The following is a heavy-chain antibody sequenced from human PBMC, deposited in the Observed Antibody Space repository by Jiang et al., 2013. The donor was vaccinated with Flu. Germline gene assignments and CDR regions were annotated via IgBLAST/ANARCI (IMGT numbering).Heavy chain of an antibody. Sequence: GSGLVKLSETLSLTCAVSGYSISSGYYWGWIRQPPGKGPEWIGSIYRSGSTYYNPSLRSRVTISVDTSKNQFSLNLDSVTAADTAVYYCSRDRCDGGNCYSMTAFDVWGQGAMVTVSS. V-gene: IGHV4-38-2*02. J-gene: IGHJ3*01. D-gene: IGHD2-15*01. CDR2: IYRSGST. CDR3: SRDRCDGGNCYSMTAFDV. CDR1: GYSISSGYY.